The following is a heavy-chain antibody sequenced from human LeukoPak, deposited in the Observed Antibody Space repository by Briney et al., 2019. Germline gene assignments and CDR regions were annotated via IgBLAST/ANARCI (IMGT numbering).Heavy chain of an antibody. D-gene: IGHD6-13*01. V-gene: IGHV3-30*18. CDR2: ILDGGNNK. CDR1: GFTFSNFG. J-gene: IGHJ4*02. Sequence: PGGSLRLSCAASGFTFSNFGMHWVRQAPGKGLEWVAFILDGGNNKYYADSVKGRFTISRDNSKNTVYLQMSSLRAGDTAVYYCAKDYLGNSRAVDYWGQGTLVTVSS. CDR3: AKDYLGNSRAVDY.